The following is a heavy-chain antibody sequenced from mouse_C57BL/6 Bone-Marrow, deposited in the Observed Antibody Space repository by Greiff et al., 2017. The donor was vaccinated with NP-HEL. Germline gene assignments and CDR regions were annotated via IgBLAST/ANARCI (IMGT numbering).Heavy chain of an antibody. D-gene: IGHD2-5*01. CDR3: ANGYYSNSFAF. Sequence: VKLVESGAELARPGASVKLSCKASGYTFTSYGISWVKQRTGQGLEWIGEIYPRSGNTYYNEKFKGKATLTADKSSSTAYMELRSLTSEDSAVYFCANGYYSNSFAFWGQGPLVTVSA. CDR2: IYPRSGNT. J-gene: IGHJ3*01. V-gene: IGHV1-81*01. CDR1: GYTFTSYG.